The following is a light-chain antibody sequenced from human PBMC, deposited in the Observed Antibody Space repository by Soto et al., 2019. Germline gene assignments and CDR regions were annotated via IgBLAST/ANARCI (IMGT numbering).Light chain of an antibody. CDR1: QSISSW. CDR2: GAS. Sequence: TQSPSTLSATAGDRVTITCRASQSISSWLAWYQQKPGQAPRLLIYGASSRATGIPDRFSGSGSGTDFTLTISRLEPEDFAVYYCQQYGSSPKTFGQGTKVDI. CDR3: QQYGSSPKT. J-gene: IGKJ1*01. V-gene: IGKV3-20*01.